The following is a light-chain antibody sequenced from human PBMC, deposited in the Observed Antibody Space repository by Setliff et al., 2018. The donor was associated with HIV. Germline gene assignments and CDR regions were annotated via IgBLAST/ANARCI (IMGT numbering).Light chain of an antibody. J-gene: IGKJ1*01. V-gene: IGKV1-5*03. CDR3: QQYDSYSAWT. CDR2: KVS. Sequence: DIQMTQSPSTLSASVGDRVTITCRASQSISSWLAWYQQKPGKAPKLLIYKVSNLESGVPSRFSGSGSGTEFTLTISSLQPDDFATYYCQQYDSYSAWTFGQGTKVDNK. CDR1: QSISSW.